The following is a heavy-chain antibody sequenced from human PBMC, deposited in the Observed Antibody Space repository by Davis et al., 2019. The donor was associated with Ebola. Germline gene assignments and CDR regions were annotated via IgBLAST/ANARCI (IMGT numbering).Heavy chain of an antibody. Sequence: AASVKVSCKASGYTFTSYAMNWVRQPPGQGLEWMGWINTNTGNPTYAQGFTGRFVFSLDTSVSPAYLQISSLKAEDTAVYYCARESKWELSSFDIWGQGTMVTVSS. V-gene: IGHV7-4-1*02. CDR2: INTNTGNP. CDR1: GYTFTSYA. CDR3: ARESKWELSSFDI. J-gene: IGHJ3*02. D-gene: IGHD1-26*01.